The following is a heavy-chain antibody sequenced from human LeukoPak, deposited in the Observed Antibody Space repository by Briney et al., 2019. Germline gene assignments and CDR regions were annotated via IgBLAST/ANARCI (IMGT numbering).Heavy chain of an antibody. J-gene: IGHJ4*02. V-gene: IGHV4-59*01. CDR1: GDSMSSDY. CDR2: VYYTGTT. CDR3: ARGAGWWNY. D-gene: IGHD2-15*01. Sequence: PSETLSLTCTVSGDSMSSDYWSWLRQPPGRGLEWIAHVYYTGTTKYSPSLRSRATISLDTSQNQFSLRVTSVTAADTAVYYCARGAGWWNYWGQGTPVTVSS.